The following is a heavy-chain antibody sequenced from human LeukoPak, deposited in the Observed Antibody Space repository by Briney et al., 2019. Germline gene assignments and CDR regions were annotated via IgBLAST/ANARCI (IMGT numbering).Heavy chain of an antibody. CDR3: AKDKRAVPGYGMDV. CDR1: GFTFDDYA. CDR2: ISWNSGSI. V-gene: IGHV3-9*01. J-gene: IGHJ6*02. Sequence: PGGSLRLSCAASGFTFDDYAMHWVRQAPGKGLEWVSGISWNSGSIGYADSVKGRFTISRDNAKNSLYLQMNSLRAEDTALYYCAKDKRAVPGYGMDVWGQGTTVTVSS. D-gene: IGHD4-17*01.